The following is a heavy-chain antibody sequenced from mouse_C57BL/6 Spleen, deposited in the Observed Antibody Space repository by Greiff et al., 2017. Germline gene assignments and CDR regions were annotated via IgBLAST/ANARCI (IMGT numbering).Heavy chain of an antibody. Sequence: EVKVVESEGGLVQPGSSMKLSCTASGFTFSDYYMAWVRQVPEKGLEWVANINYDGSSTYYLDSLKSRFIISRDNAKNILYLQMSSLKSEDTATYYCARWDVAWFAYWGQGTLVTVSA. J-gene: IGHJ3*01. D-gene: IGHD4-1*01. CDR2: INYDGSST. V-gene: IGHV5-16*01. CDR1: GFTFSDYY. CDR3: ARWDVAWFAY.